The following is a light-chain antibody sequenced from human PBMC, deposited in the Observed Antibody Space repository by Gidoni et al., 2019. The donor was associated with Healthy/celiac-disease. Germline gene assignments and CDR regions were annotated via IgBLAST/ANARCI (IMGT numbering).Light chain of an antibody. CDR1: HSVSSN. CDR3: QQYNTRPRT. Sequence: EIVMTQSPATLSASPGERATLSCRASHSVSSNLAWYQQKPGQAPRLLISGASNRATGRPARFSGSGSATLFPPTSSSLPSEDFAVYCCQQYNTRPRTFGQGTKVEIK. J-gene: IGKJ1*01. CDR2: GAS. V-gene: IGKV3-15*01.